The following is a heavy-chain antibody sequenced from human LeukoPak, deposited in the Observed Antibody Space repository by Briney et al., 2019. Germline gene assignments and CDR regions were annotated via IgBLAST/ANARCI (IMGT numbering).Heavy chain of an antibody. V-gene: IGHV1-24*01. J-gene: IGHJ4*02. CDR3: ATASSGYADRFDY. Sequence: GASVKVSCKVSGYTLTELSMHWVRQAPGKGLEWMGGFDPEDGETIYAQKFQGGVTMTEDTSTDTAYMELSSLRSEDTAVYYCATASSGYADRFDYWGQGTLVTVSS. CDR2: FDPEDGET. CDR1: GYTLTELS. D-gene: IGHD3-22*01.